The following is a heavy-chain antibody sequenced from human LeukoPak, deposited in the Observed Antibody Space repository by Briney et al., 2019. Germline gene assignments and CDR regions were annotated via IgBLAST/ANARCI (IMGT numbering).Heavy chain of an antibody. V-gene: IGHV4-39*01. J-gene: IGHJ4*02. CDR3: ARQDIVVVPAAINY. D-gene: IGHD2-2*02. Sequence: PSETLSLTCTVSGGSISSSSYYWGWIRQPPGKGLEWIGSIYYSGSTYYNPSLKRRVTISVDTSKNQFSLKLSSVTAADTAVYYCARQDIVVVPAAINYWGQGTLVTVSS. CDR2: IYYSGST. CDR1: GGSISSSSYY.